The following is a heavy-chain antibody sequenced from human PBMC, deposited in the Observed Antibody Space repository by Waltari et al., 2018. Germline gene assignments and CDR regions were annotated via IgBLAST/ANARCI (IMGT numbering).Heavy chain of an antibody. V-gene: IGHV1-69*02. CDR2: ISPILVIA. D-gene: IGHD3-10*01. CDR3: ARVNYYGSGSYYFDY. CDR1: GGHFSSSP. J-gene: IGHJ4*02. Sequence: VPLVQSGAEVKQPGSSVQVSCKASGGHFSSSPSIWVLTTPGHGLEWMGRISPILVIANYAQKFQGRVTITADKSTSTAYMELSSLRSEDTAVYYCARVNYYGSGSYYFDYWGQGTLVTVSS.